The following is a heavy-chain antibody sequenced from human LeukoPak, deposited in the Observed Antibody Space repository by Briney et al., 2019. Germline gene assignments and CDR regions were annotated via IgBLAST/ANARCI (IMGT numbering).Heavy chain of an antibody. CDR2: ISAYNGNT. CDR3: ARDLSYSSSSSGSD. J-gene: IGHJ4*02. CDR1: GYTFTSYG. D-gene: IGHD6-13*01. Sequence: ASVKVSCKASGYTFTSYGISWVRQAPGQGLEWVGWISAYNGNTNYAQKLQGRVTMTTDTSTSTAYMELRSLRSDDTAVYYCARDLSYSSSSSGSDWGQGTLVTVSS. V-gene: IGHV1-18*01.